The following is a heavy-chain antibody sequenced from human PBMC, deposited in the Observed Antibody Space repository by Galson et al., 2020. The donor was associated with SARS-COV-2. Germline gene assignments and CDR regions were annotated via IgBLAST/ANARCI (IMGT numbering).Heavy chain of an antibody. Sequence: SETLSLTCTVSGGSISSSSYYWGWIRQPPGKGLEWIGSIYYSGSTYYNPSLKSRVTISVDTSKNQFSLKLSSVTAADTAVYYCARSELGYSYGSVVYWGQGTLVTVSS. J-gene: IGHJ4*02. CDR3: ARSELGYSYGSVVY. V-gene: IGHV4-39*01. D-gene: IGHD5-18*01. CDR1: GGSISSSSYY. CDR2: IYYSGST.